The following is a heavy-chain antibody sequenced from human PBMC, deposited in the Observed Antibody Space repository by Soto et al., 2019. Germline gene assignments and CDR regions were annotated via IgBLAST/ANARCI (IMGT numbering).Heavy chain of an antibody. CDR3: ARGLGLYVHTGMVIDYYGMDV. D-gene: IGHD5-18*01. V-gene: IGHV1-69*01. CDR1: GGIFSSFA. Sequence: QVQLVQSGAEVRKPGSSVKVSCKASGGIFSSFAISWVRQAPGQGLEWMGGITPNFETTNYAQKFQGRVTITADQSTATAYMELSSLRSEDTAVYYCARGLGLYVHTGMVIDYYGMDVWGQGTTVTVSS. J-gene: IGHJ6*02. CDR2: ITPNFETT.